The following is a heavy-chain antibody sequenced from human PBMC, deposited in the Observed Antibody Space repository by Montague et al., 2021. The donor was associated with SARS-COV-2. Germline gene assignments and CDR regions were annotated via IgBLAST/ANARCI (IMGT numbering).Heavy chain of an antibody. CDR1: GGSISSGGYY. CDR2: IYYSGST. J-gene: IGHJ3*02. D-gene: IGHD3-22*01. CDR3: ARVQGITMIVVVIGAFDI. V-gene: IGHV4-31*03. Sequence: TLSLTCTVSGGSISSGGYYWSWLRQHPGKGLEWIGYIYYSGSTYYTPSLKSRVTISVDTSKNQFSLKLSSVTAADTAVYCCARVQGITMIVVVIGAFDIWGQGTMVTVSS.